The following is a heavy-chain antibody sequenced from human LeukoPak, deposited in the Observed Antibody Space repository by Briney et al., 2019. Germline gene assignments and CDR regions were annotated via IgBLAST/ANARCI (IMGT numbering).Heavy chain of an antibody. CDR3: ARDYGLRFLEWFGAFDN. Sequence: KPGGSLRLSCAASGFTFSSYSMNWVRQAPGKGLEWVSSISSSSSYIYYADSVKGRFTISRDNAKNSLYLQMNSLRAEDTAVYYCARDYGLRFLEWFGAFDNWGQGTMVTVSS. J-gene: IGHJ3*02. CDR2: ISSSSSYI. V-gene: IGHV3-21*01. D-gene: IGHD3-3*01. CDR1: GFTFSSYS.